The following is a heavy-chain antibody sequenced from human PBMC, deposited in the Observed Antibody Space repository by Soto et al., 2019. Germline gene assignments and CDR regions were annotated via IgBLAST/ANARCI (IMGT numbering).Heavy chain of an antibody. Sequence: SETLSLTCAVYGGSFSGYCWSWIRQPPGKGLEWIGEINHSGSTNYNPSLKSRVTISVDTSKNQFSLKLSSVTAADTAVYYCARVSEDIVVVVAAKESDAFDIWGQGTMVTVSS. J-gene: IGHJ3*02. CDR1: GGSFSGYC. D-gene: IGHD2-15*01. V-gene: IGHV4-34*09. CDR2: INHSGST. CDR3: ARVSEDIVVVVAAKESDAFDI.